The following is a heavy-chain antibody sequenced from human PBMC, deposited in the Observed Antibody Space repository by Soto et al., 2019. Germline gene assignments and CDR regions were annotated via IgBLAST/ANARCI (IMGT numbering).Heavy chain of an antibody. CDR3: TRHEGGAAADRPLDY. CDR2: IYYSGST. J-gene: IGHJ4*02. V-gene: IGHV4-39*01. D-gene: IGHD6-13*01. Sequence: SDTQSLTYTIYSHYVTSSPYYWGWIRQSPGKGLERIGSIYYSGSTHNNPSLKSRVTMSVDTYTNQFSLKLMSVTAADTAIYYCTRHEGGAAADRPLDYWGQGTLVTVS. CDR1: SHYVTSSPYY.